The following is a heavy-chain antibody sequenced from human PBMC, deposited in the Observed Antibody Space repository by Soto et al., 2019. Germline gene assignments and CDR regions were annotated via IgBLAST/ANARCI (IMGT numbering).Heavy chain of an antibody. CDR3: ARSTEWLIPFDY. J-gene: IGHJ4*02. CDR2: IFHTGTT. CDR1: GGSINTYY. V-gene: IGHV4-38-2*01. Sequence: SETLSLTCAVSGGSINTYYWSWIRQPPGMRLEWVASIFHTGTTYYNPSLTSRVTISVDKSKNQFSLKLSSVTAADTAVYYCARSTEWLIPFDYWGQGTLVTVSS. D-gene: IGHD6-19*01.